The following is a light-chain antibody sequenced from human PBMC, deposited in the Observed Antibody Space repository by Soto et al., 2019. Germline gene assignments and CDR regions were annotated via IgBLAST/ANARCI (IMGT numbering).Light chain of an antibody. CDR2: GAS. CDR3: QQYNNWLELT. J-gene: IGKJ4*01. V-gene: IGKV3-15*01. CDR1: QSVNSN. Sequence: EIVMTQSPATLSVSPGERATLSCRASQSVNSNLAWYQQKPGQAPRLLIYGASTRATGIPARFSGGGSGTEFTLTISSLQSEDFAVYYCQQYNNWLELTFGGGTKVEIK.